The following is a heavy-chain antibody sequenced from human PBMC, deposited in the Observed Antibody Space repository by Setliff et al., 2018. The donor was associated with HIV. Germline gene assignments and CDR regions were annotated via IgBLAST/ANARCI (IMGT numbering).Heavy chain of an antibody. CDR2: IYTSGST. Sequence: SETLSLTCTVSGDSLSSGSYYWSWIRQPAGKGLEWIGHIYTSGSTNYNPSLKSRVTISVDTSKNQFSLKLSSVTAAATAVYYCARSGCDGRSCYSNSVIVVWGQGIPVTVSS. CDR3: ARSGCDGRSCYSNSVIVV. D-gene: IGHD2-15*01. J-gene: IGHJ4*02. CDR1: GDSLSSGSYY. V-gene: IGHV4-61*09.